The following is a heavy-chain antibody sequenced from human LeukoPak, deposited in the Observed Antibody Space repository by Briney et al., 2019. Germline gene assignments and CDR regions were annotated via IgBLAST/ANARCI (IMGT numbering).Heavy chain of an antibody. Sequence: SETLSLTCTVSGGSISNTSYYWGWIRQPPGRGLEWIGSIYYSGSTYYNPSLKSRVTISVDTSKNQFSLNLSSVTAADTAVYYCARDWGLGPHTRGGYAFDIWGQGTMVTVSS. CDR3: ARDWGLGPHTRGGYAFDI. V-gene: IGHV4-39*07. CDR1: GGSISNTSYY. CDR2: IYYSGST. D-gene: IGHD2-15*01. J-gene: IGHJ3*02.